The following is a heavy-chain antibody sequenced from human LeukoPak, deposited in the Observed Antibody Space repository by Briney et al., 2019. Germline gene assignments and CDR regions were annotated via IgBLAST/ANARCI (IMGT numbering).Heavy chain of an antibody. CDR3: VKGGWGIYRDY. D-gene: IGHD3-16*01. J-gene: IGHJ4*02. CDR2: ISGSGDST. Sequence: QTGGSLRLSCAASGFTLSSYAMTWVRQAPGKGLEWVSDISGSGDSTRYADSVKGRFTISRDNSKNTLFLQMNSLRVEDTALYYCVKGGWGIYRDYWGQGTQVTVSS. CDR1: GFTLSSYA. V-gene: IGHV3-23*01.